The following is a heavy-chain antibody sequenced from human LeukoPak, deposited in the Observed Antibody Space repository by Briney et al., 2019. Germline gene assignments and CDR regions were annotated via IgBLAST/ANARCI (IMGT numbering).Heavy chain of an antibody. D-gene: IGHD1-26*01. CDR3: PKGKQWELPFDC. V-gene: IGHV3-23*01. Sequence: GGSLRLSCAASGFTFSSYAMSWVRQAPGKGLEWVSAISGANSGGRTYYADSVKGRFTISRDHSKNTLYLQTNSQRAEDTALYYGPKGKQWELPFDCWGQGTLVTVSS. CDR1: GFTFSSYA. J-gene: IGHJ4*02. CDR2: ISGANSGGRT.